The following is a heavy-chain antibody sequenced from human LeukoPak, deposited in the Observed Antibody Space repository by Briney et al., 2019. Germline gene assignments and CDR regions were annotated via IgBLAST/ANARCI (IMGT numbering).Heavy chain of an antibody. Sequence: GGALRLSXAASGFAFSSYAMSWVCQAPGKGLEWVSTISSSGGSTYYADSVKGRFTVSRDNSKNTVFLQMNSLRAEDTAVYYCAKDLGRDGYEIFDYWGQGTLVTVSS. V-gene: IGHV3-23*01. CDR3: AKDLGRDGYEIFDY. CDR2: ISSSGGST. CDR1: GFAFSSYA. J-gene: IGHJ4*02. D-gene: IGHD5-24*01.